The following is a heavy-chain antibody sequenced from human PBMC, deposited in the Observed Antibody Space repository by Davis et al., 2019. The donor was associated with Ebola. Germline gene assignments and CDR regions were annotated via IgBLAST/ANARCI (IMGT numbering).Heavy chain of an antibody. CDR1: GGSISSYY. CDR2: IYYSGST. J-gene: IGHJ5*02. D-gene: IGHD3-3*01. V-gene: IGHV4-59*01. Sequence: SETLSLTCTVSGGSISSYYWSWIRQPPGKGLEWIGYIYYSGSTNYNPSLKSRVTISVDTSKNQFSLKLSSVTAADTAVYYCARVGYDFWSGYSSYNWFDPWGQGTLVTVSS. CDR3: ARVGYDFWSGYSSYNWFDP.